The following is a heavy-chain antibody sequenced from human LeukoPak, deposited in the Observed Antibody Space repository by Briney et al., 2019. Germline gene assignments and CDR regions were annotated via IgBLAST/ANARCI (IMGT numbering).Heavy chain of an antibody. J-gene: IGHJ2*01. CDR3: AHSPSDSYKNGGRWYFDL. CDR1: GISLTTGGVG. D-gene: IGHD5-24*01. Sequence: SGPTLVKPTQPLTLTCTFSGISLTTGGVGVGWIRQPPGKALEWLALIYWDGDQRYSPSLKDRLTVTKDTSKNQVFLYMANMDPVDTATYFCAHSPSDSYKNGGRWYFDLWGRGTLVIVSS. CDR2: IYWDGDQ. V-gene: IGHV2-5*02.